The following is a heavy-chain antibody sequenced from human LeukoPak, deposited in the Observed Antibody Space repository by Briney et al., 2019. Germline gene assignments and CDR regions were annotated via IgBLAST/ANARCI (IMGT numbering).Heavy chain of an antibody. CDR2: INPNSGGT. D-gene: IGHD2-21*01. Sequence: EASVKVSCKASGYTFTGYHMHWVRQAPGQGLEWMGWINPNSGGTNYAQKFQGRVTMTRDTSISTAYMELSRLRSDDTAVYYCAGIAWYYFDYWGQGTLVTVSS. J-gene: IGHJ4*02. CDR1: GYTFTGYH. V-gene: IGHV1-2*02. CDR3: AGIAWYYFDY.